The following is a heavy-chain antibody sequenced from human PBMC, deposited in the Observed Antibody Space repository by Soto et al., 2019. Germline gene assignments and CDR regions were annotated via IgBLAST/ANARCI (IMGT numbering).Heavy chain of an antibody. CDR3: ARDNSDFWTGYYEPDYYYYGIDV. V-gene: IGHV1-2*02. CDR1: GYTLTGCY. CDR2: INPNSGGT. Sequence: SLKVSCEDSGYTLTGCYMHWVRQDPGQGLEWMGWINPNSGGTNYAQKFRGRVTMTRGASISTAYMELSRLRSDDTAVYHCARDNSDFWTGYYEPDYYYYGIDVRGQGTTVTVSS. D-gene: IGHD3-3*01. J-gene: IGHJ6*02.